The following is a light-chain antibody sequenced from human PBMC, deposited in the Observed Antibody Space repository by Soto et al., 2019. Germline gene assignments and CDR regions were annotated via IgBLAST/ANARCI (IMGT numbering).Light chain of an antibody. Sequence: QSALTQPASVSGSPGQSITISCTGTSSDIGGYDYVSWYQQHPGKAPKLMIYEVSNRPSGVSNRFSGSKSGNTASLTISGLQAEDEADYYCTSYTSSTTNYVFGRGTKLTVL. CDR2: EVS. CDR1: SSDIGGYDY. J-gene: IGLJ1*01. V-gene: IGLV2-14*01. CDR3: TSYTSSTTNYV.